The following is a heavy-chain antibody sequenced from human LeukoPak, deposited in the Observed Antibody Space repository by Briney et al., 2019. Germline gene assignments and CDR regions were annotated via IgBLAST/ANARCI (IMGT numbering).Heavy chain of an antibody. CDR1: GGSISSGSYY. Sequence: SETLSLTCTVSGGSISSGSYYWSWIRQPAGKGLGWIGRIYTSGSTNYNPSLKSRVTISVDTSKNQFSLKLSSVTAADTAVYYCARGQRYYYDSSGQGNYYGMDVWGQGTTVTVSS. V-gene: IGHV4-61*02. CDR3: ARGQRYYYDSSGQGNYYGMDV. J-gene: IGHJ6*02. CDR2: IYTSGST. D-gene: IGHD3-22*01.